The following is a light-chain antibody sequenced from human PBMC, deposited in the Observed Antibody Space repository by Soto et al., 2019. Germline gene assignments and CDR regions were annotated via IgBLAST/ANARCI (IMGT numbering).Light chain of an antibody. CDR1: QSISSY. CDR3: QQSYTTVYT. J-gene: IGKJ2*01. Sequence: DIQMTQSPSSLSASVGDRFTITCRASQSISSYLNWYQQKPGKAPKLLIYAASSLQSGVPSRFSGLGSGTDFTLTITSLQPEDSATYFCQQSYTTVYTFGLGTKVDIK. V-gene: IGKV1-39*01. CDR2: AAS.